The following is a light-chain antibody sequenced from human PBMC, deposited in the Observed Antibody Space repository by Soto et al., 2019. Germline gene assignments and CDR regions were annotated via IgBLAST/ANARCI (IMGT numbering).Light chain of an antibody. J-gene: IGKJ1*01. CDR2: GAS. CDR1: QSVSSSY. V-gene: IGKV3-20*01. CDR3: QQYGNSPPWT. Sequence: EIVLTQSPGALSLYPGERATLSCRASQSVSSSYLAWYQQKPGQAPRLLIYGASSRATGIPDRFSGSGSGTDFTLTISRLEPEDFAVYYCQQYGNSPPWTFGQGTKVEIK.